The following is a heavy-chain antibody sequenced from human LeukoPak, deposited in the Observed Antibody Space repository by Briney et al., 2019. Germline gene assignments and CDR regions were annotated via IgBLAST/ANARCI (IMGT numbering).Heavy chain of an antibody. V-gene: IGHV3-13*04. CDR1: GFTFSSYD. CDR3: AKDRHSSGYWGGPFDY. D-gene: IGHD3-22*01. CDR2: IGTAGDT. J-gene: IGHJ4*02. Sequence: GGSLRLSCAASGFTFSSYDMHWVRQTTGKGLEWVSAIGTAGDTYYPGSVKGRFTISRENAKNSLYLQMNSLRAEDTAVYYCAKDRHSSGYWGGPFDYWGQGTLVTVSS.